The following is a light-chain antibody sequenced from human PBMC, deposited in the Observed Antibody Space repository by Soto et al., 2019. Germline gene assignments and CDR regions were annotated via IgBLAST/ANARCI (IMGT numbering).Light chain of an antibody. CDR3: QKRSIWPQFA. CDR1: QSVSSY. Sequence: EIVLTQSPATLSLSPGERATLSCRASQSVSSYLAWYQQKPGQAPRLLIYDASNRATGIPARFSGSGSGTDFTLTISSLEPEDFAVYYCQKRSIWPQFAFGPGTKVDIK. V-gene: IGKV3-11*01. CDR2: DAS. J-gene: IGKJ3*01.